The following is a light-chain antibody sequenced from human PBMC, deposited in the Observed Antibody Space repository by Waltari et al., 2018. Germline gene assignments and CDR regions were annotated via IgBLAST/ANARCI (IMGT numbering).Light chain of an antibody. CDR1: QDINNY. V-gene: IGKV1-33*01. CDR3: QQYEDLPFT. CDR2: DAS. J-gene: IGKJ4*01. Sequence: DIQMTQSPSSLSASVGDRVTITCQASQDINNYLNWYQQKPGKAPKLLIYDASNLETGVTSRFSGRGSGTYFTFTISSLQPEDIATFYCQQYEDLPFTFGGGTKVDIK.